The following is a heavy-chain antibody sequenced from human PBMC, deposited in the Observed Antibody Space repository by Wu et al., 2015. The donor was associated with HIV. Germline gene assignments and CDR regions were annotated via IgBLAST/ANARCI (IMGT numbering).Heavy chain of an antibody. V-gene: IGHV1-2*02. CDR1: GYTFSGYY. Sequence: QVQLVQSGAEVKKPGASVKVSCKASGYTFSGYYIHWVRQAPGQGLEWMGWINPSSGGTNSAQKFQGRVTMTRDTSISTAYIELSGLKSDDTAVYYCARERLLEIEVWSFDYWGQGTLVTVSS. J-gene: IGHJ4*02. CDR3: ARERLLEIEVWSFDY. D-gene: IGHD5-18*01. CDR2: INPSSGGT.